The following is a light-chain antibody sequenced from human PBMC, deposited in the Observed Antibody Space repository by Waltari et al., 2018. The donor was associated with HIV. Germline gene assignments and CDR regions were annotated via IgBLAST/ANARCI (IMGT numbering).Light chain of an antibody. Sequence: QSALTQPASVSGSPGQSITISCTGSSSDLGAYNSVPWYQQHPGKAPKLIIYDVSNRPAGGSDRFSGSKSGNTASLTISGLQAEDEADYFCKSKTSSSTPCVFGTGTKVAVL. J-gene: IGLJ1*01. CDR1: SSDLGAYNS. V-gene: IGLV2-14*03. CDR2: DVS. CDR3: KSKTSSSTPCV.